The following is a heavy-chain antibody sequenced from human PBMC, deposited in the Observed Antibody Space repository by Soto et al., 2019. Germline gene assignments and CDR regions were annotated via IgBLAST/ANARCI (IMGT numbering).Heavy chain of an antibody. CDR1: GFTSSSYA. CDR2: ISYDGSNK. D-gene: IGHD6-13*01. V-gene: IGHV3-30-3*01. CDR3: ETGIAAAGTDY. J-gene: IGHJ4*02. Sequence: PGGSLRLSCAASGFTSSSYAMHWVRQAPGKGLEWVAVISYDGSNKYYADSVKGRFTISRDNSKNTLYLQMNSLRAEDTAVYYCETGIAAAGTDYWGQGTLVTVSS.